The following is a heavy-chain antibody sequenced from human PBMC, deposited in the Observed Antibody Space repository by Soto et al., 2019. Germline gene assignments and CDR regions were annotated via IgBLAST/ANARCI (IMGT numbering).Heavy chain of an antibody. V-gene: IGHV4-30-4*01. CDR3: AKTDSSGYLPDY. Sequence: SETLSLTCTVSGGSISSGDYYWSWIRQPPGKGLEWIGYIYYSGSTYYNPSLKSRVTISVDTSKNQFSLKLSSVTAADTAVYYCAKTDSSGYLPDYWGQGTLVTVSS. D-gene: IGHD3-22*01. CDR2: IYYSGST. CDR1: GGSISSGDYY. J-gene: IGHJ4*02.